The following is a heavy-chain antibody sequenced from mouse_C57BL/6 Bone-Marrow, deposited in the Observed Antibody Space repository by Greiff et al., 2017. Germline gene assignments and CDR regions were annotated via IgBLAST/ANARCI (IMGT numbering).Heavy chain of an antibody. CDR2: IRLKSDNYAT. CDR1: GFTFSNYW. V-gene: IGHV6-3*01. D-gene: IGHD2-4*01. CDR3: TVRGLRLSYFDY. J-gene: IGHJ2*01. Sequence: EVKLVESGGGLVQPGGSMKLSCVASGFTFSNYWMNWVRQSPEKGLEWVAQIRLKSDNYATHYAESVKGRFTISRDDSKSSVYLQMNNLRAEDTGIYYCTVRGLRLSYFDYWGQGTTLTVSS.